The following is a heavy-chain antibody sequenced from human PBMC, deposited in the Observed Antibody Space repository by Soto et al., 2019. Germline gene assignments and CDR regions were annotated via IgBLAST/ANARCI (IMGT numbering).Heavy chain of an antibody. Sequence: QVQLVQSGAEMKNPGASVKVSCKASGYTFTSYGISWVRQAPGQGLEWMGWISGFNDDTNHAQKLQGRVTMTKDTIPDTGVMVVRSLKSDDPAVFYRARSGIYYPARNWFGPWGQGTLVTVSS. D-gene: IGHD3-10*01. CDR2: ISGFNDDT. CDR1: GYTFTSYG. CDR3: ARSGIYYPARNWFGP. V-gene: IGHV1-18*01. J-gene: IGHJ5*02.